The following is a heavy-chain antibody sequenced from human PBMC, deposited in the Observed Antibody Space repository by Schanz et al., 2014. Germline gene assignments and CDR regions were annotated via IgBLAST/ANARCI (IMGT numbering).Heavy chain of an antibody. CDR3: ASGGYCTNGVCNGGRNWFDP. V-gene: IGHV3-30-3*01. J-gene: IGHJ5*02. CDR1: GFTFGGYA. D-gene: IGHD2-8*01. Sequence: VQLLESGGALVQPGGSLRLSCAVSGFTFGGYALHWVRQAPGKGLEWVAVISYDGSTKYYADSVKGRFTISRDNSKNTLYLQINSLRAEDTAVYYCASGGYCTNGVCNGGRNWFDPWGQGTLVTVSS. CDR2: ISYDGSTK.